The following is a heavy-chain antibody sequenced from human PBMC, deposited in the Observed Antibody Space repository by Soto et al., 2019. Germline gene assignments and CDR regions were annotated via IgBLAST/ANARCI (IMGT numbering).Heavy chain of an antibody. J-gene: IGHJ3*02. Sequence: QEQLVESGGGVVQPGGSLRLSCAGSGFTFSNYGIYWVRQAPGKGPEWVALISYDGSNKYYTDSVKGRFITSSDNSKNTLYLQMSSLRPEDTALYYCAKGDGNKDVFEIWGQGTMVTVSS. CDR1: GFTFSNYG. CDR3: AKGDGNKDVFEI. D-gene: IGHD4-17*01. V-gene: IGHV3-30*18. CDR2: ISYDGSNK.